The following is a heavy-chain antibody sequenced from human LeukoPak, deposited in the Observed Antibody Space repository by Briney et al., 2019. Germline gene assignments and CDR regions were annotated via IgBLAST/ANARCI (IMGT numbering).Heavy chain of an antibody. V-gene: IGHV1-2*03. D-gene: IGHD1-1*01. J-gene: IGHJ3*02. CDR3: ARDRARVGTMVDGFEI. CDR2: INPNSGAT. CDR1: GYTFTGQY. Sequence: LAASVKVSCKASGYTFTGQYMHWVRQAPGQGLEWMGWINPNSGATNYAQKFQGRVTMTRDTSITTAYMGLSRLISDDTAVYYCARDRARVGTMVDGFEIWGQGTVVTVSS.